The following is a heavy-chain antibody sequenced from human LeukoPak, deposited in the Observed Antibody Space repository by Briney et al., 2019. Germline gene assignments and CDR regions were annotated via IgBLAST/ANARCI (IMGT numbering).Heavy chain of an antibody. CDR1: RFTFSGSA. CDR3: THHYYDSSGYFAFDI. Sequence: GGSLRLSCAASRFTFSGSATHWVRQASGKGLEWVGRIRSKANSYATAYAASVKGRFTISRDDSKNTAYLQMNSLKTEDTAVYYCTHHYYDSSGYFAFDIWGQGTMVTVSS. V-gene: IGHV3-73*01. D-gene: IGHD3-22*01. CDR2: IRSKANSYAT. J-gene: IGHJ3*02.